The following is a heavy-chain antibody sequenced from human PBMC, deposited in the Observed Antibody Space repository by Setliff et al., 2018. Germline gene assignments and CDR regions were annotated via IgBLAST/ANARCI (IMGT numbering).Heavy chain of an antibody. CDR2: MHYSGSA. Sequence: SETLSLTCSVSGASITSYYWSWIRQPPGKGLEWIGYMHYSGSANYNPSLKSRVTISIDTSKHPFSLRLSSVTAADTAVYYCARHGVTAGRTDNYFDPWGQGMLVTVSS. CDR3: ARHGVTAGRTDNYFDP. J-gene: IGHJ5*02. D-gene: IGHD6-13*01. V-gene: IGHV4-59*08. CDR1: GASITSYY.